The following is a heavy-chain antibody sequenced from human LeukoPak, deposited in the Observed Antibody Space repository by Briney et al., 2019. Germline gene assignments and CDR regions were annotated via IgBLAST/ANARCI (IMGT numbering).Heavy chain of an antibody. CDR3: AREDSYYMDV. CDR1: GYSISSGYY. CDR2: MYHSGSF. Sequence: SETLSLTCTVSGYSISSGYYWGWIRQPPGKGLEWIGSMYHSGSFHYNPSFKSRVTISVDTSKNQFSLKLSSVTAADTAVYYCAREDSYYMDVWGKGATVTVSS. V-gene: IGHV4-38-2*02. J-gene: IGHJ6*03.